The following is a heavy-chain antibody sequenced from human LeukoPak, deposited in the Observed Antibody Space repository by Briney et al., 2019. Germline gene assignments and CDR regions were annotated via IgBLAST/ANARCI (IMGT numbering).Heavy chain of an antibody. CDR3: ARGVVGVKPLDY. CDR1: GFTVSSNY. Sequence: GGSLRLSCAASGFTVSSNYMSWVRQAPGKGLEWVSLIYGAGRTPYADSVKGRFTISRDDSNNMLFLQMNSLEDADTAVYYCARGVVGVKPLDYWGQGTLVTVSS. D-gene: IGHD3-10*01. V-gene: IGHV3-53*01. CDR2: IYGAGRT. J-gene: IGHJ4*02.